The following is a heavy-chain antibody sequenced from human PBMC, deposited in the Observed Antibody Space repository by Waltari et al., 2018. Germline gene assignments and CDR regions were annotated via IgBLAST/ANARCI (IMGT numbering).Heavy chain of an antibody. V-gene: IGHV1-3*01. D-gene: IGHD1-1*01. CDR2: INAGTANT. CDR1: GYTLPDYT. J-gene: IGHJ4*02. Sequence: QVHLVQAGAAVKKPGASVKVSCKASGYTLPDYTIHWVRQAPGQTLEWMGWINAGTANTKYSQQFQGRVTISSDTSATTAYMELSSLTSEDTTVYYCARDRDSGLFDQWGQGTLVTVSS. CDR3: ARDRDSGLFDQ.